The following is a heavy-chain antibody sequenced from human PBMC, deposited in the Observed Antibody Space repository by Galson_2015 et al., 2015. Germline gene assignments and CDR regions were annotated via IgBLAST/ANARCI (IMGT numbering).Heavy chain of an antibody. J-gene: IGHJ4*02. V-gene: IGHV6-1*01. Sequence: CAISGDSVSANSVAWNWNRQSPSRGLEWLGRTYYRSKWYNDYAVPVRSRIAINPDTSKNQLSLQLNSVTPEDTAVYYCARGAVSAFDYWGQGTLVTVSS. D-gene: IGHD6-19*01. CDR1: GDSVSANSVA. CDR3: ARGAVSAFDY. CDR2: TYYRSKWYN.